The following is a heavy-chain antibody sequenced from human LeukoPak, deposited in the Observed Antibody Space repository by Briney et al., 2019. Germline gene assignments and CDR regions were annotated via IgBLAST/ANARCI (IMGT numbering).Heavy chain of an antibody. CDR2: IHYSGST. J-gene: IGHJ4*02. Sequence: KPSETLSLNCTVSGGSISTYYWSWIRQPPGKGLEWIGYIHYSGSTKYNPSLKSRVTISVDTSKNQFSLKLTSVTAADTAVYYCARDLYGYGGFFDYWGQGTLVTVSS. CDR1: GGSISTYY. CDR3: ARDLYGYGGFFDY. V-gene: IGHV4-59*01. D-gene: IGHD5-18*01.